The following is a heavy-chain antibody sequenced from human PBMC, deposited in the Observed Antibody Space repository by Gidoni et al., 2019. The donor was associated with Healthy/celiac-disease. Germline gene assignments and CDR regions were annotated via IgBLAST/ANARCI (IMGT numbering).Heavy chain of an antibody. D-gene: IGHD1-7*01. CDR1: GFTFSSYG. V-gene: IGHV3-33*01. Sequence: QVQLVESGGGVVQPGRSLRLSCAASGFTFSSYGMHWVRQAPGKGLEWVAVIWYDGSNKYYADSVKGRFTIARDNSKNTLYLQMNSLRAEDTAVYYCARGRLTGTREYYYYMDVWGKGTTVTVSS. J-gene: IGHJ6*03. CDR2: IWYDGSNK. CDR3: ARGRLTGTREYYYYMDV.